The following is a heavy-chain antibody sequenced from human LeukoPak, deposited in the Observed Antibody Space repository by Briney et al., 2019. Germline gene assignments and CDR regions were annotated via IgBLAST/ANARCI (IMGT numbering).Heavy chain of an antibody. CDR1: GYSFNDYY. Sequence: VASVKVSCKTSGYSFNDYYLHWVRQAPGQGLEWMGWINPNSGRTDYAPKFQGRVTLTTDTSITTAYMELSSLISGDTALYYCARDSSDVLTGYYHFWGQGTLVTVSS. V-gene: IGHV1-2*02. J-gene: IGHJ4*02. CDR2: INPNSGRT. D-gene: IGHD3-9*01. CDR3: ARDSSDVLTGYYHF.